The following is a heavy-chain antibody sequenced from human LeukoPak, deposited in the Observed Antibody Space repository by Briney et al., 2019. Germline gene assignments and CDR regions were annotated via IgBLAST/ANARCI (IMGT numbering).Heavy chain of an antibody. J-gene: IGHJ4*02. CDR1: GYTLTELP. Sequence: GASVKVSCKVSGYTLTELPMHWVRQAPGKGLEWMGGFDPEDGETIYAQKFQGRVTMTEDTSTDTAYMELSSLRSEDTAVYYCATDLVGSGSPTPGYWGQGTLVTVSS. V-gene: IGHV1-24*01. D-gene: IGHD3-10*01. CDR3: ATDLVGSGSPTPGY. CDR2: FDPEDGET.